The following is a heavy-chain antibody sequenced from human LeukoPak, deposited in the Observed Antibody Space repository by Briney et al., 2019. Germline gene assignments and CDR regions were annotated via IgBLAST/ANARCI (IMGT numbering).Heavy chain of an antibody. J-gene: IGHJ6*02. V-gene: IGHV1-2*06. CDR3: ARWTIRITIFGPLIGGMDV. D-gene: IGHD3-3*01. CDR2: INPNSGGT. Sequence: ASVKVSCKASGYTFTGYYMHWVRQAPGQGLEWMGRINPNSGGTNYAQKFQGRVTMTRDTSISTAYMELSRLRSDDTAVYYCARWTIRITIFGPLIGGMDVWGQGTTVTVSS. CDR1: GYTFTGYY.